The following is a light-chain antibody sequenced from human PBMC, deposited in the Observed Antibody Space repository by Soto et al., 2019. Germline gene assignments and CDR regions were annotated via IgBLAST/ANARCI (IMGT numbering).Light chain of an antibody. V-gene: IGKV3-15*01. Sequence: EMVMTQSPVTLSVSPGERVTLSCRASQSLATNLAWYQQKPGQTPRLVIYGISARASGIPGRFSGSGFGTDFTLTISSLQPEDSAVYYCQQYLDWPLTFGGGTKVEI. CDR3: QQYLDWPLT. CDR1: QSLATN. CDR2: GIS. J-gene: IGKJ4*01.